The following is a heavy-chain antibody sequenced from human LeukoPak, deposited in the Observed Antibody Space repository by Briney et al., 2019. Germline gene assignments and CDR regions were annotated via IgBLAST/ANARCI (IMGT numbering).Heavy chain of an antibody. CDR3: TRGDNT. J-gene: IGHJ5*02. V-gene: IGHV4-61*02. Sequence: SQTLSLTCTVSGGSISSGSYYWSWIRQPAGKGLERIGRIYTSGNTNYKPSLQSRVTISVDTAKNQFSLKLSSVTAADTAVYYCTRGDNTWGQGTLVTVSS. CDR1: GGSISSGSYY. CDR2: IYTSGNT. D-gene: IGHD2/OR15-2a*01.